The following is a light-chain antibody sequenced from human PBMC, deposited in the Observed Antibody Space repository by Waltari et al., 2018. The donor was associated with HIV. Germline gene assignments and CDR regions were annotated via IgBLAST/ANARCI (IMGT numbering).Light chain of an antibody. Sequence: QSALTQPASVSGSPGQSITISCTGTFSDVGSYNLVSWYQQHPGEAPKLMIYEVTKRPSGISMRFSGSKSGNTASLTIAGLQAEDEANYYCCSYAGSRIHVIFGGGTKLTVL. V-gene: IGLV2-23*02. CDR3: CSYAGSRIHVI. CDR2: EVT. CDR1: FSDVGSYNL. J-gene: IGLJ2*01.